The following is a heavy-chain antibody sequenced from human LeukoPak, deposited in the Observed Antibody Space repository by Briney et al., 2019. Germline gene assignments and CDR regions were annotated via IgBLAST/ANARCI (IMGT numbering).Heavy chain of an antibody. CDR2: IYTSGST. CDR3: AREGEVVVAPHYGMDV. CDR1: GGSISSYY. J-gene: IGHJ6*02. D-gene: IGHD2-15*01. V-gene: IGHV4-4*07. Sequence: SETLSLTCTVSGGSISSYYWSWIRQPAGKGLEWIGRIYTSGSTNYNASLKSRVTMSVDTSKNQFSLKLSSVTAADTAVYYCAREGEVVVAPHYGMDVWGQGTTVTVSS.